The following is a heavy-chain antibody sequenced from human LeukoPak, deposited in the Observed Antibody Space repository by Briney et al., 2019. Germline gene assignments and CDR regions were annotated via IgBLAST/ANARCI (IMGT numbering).Heavy chain of an antibody. D-gene: IGHD3-9*01. J-gene: IGHJ4*02. CDR1: GGSISSSSYY. CDR3: ARQFADILTGYPIDY. Sequence: SETLSLTCTVSGGSISSSSYYWGWIRQPPGKGLEWIVSIYYSGSTYYNPSRKSQITISVDTSKNQFSLKLSSVTAADTAVYYCARQFADILTGYPIDYWGQGTLVTVSS. CDR2: IYYSGST. V-gene: IGHV4-39*01.